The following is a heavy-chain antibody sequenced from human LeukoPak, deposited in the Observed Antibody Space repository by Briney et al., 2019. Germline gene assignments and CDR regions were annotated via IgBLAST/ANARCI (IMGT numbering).Heavy chain of an antibody. J-gene: IGHJ4*02. CDR3: ASGTYRLGDY. D-gene: IGHD3-10*01. CDR2: ISGSGVDT. CDR1: GFSFSTYA. Sequence: GGSLRLSCVASGFSFSTYAMSWVRQAPGKGLEWVSGISGSGVDTHYADSVKGRFRISRGNSQNTLYLQLSSLRAEDTAVYYCASGTYRLGDYWGLGTLVTVSS. V-gene: IGHV3-23*01.